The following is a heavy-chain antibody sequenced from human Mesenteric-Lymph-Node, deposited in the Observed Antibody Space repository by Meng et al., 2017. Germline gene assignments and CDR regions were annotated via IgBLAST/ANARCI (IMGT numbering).Heavy chain of an antibody. V-gene: IGHV4-39*01. J-gene: IGHJ4*02. CDR2: VRYRGTA. CDR3: ARHVYGDSYGF. D-gene: IGHD4-17*01. Sequence: QLQLQGSGTGVVKQAETLSLTCTVPGGSLDNSEYFWEWIGKPPGKGVEWIGGVRYRGTAYYNPSLTSRVTISVDTSKNQFSLNLSSLTAADTAVYYCARHVYGDSYGFWGQGTLVTVSS. CDR1: GGSLDNSEYF.